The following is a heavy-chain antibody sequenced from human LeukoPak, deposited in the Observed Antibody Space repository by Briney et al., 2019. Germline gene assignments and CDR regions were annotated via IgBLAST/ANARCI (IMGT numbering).Heavy chain of an antibody. CDR2: IYYTGNT. Sequence: SETLSLTCTVSGASISDNYWSWIRQPPGKGLEWIGYIYYTGNTNYNPSLKSRVAISVDTSKNQLSLKLSSVTDADTAVYYCARGNSNDHLAWFGPWGQGTLVSVSS. CDR3: ARGNSNDHLAWFGP. CDR1: GASISDNY. D-gene: IGHD2/OR15-2a*01. J-gene: IGHJ5*02. V-gene: IGHV4-59*01.